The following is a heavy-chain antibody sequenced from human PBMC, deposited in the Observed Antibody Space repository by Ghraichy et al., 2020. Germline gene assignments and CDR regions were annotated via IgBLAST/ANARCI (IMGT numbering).Heavy chain of an antibody. CDR2: ISSSGTYM. CDR1: GFTFSSYS. Sequence: GGSLRLSCAVSGFTFSSYSMNWVRQAPGKGLEWVSSISSSGTYMYYADSMKGRFTISRDNAKNSLYLQMNSLRAEDTAVYYCARSRPAAKGLDTFDLWGQGTMVTVSS. V-gene: IGHV3-21*01. CDR3: ARSRPAAKGLDTFDL. D-gene: IGHD2-2*01. J-gene: IGHJ3*01.